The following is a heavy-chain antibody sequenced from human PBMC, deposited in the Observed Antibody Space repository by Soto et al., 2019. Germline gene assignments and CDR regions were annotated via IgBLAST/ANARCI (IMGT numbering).Heavy chain of an antibody. J-gene: IGHJ6*02. CDR2: IYGGGTT. Sequence: GGSLRLSCAASGFTVSSKYMTWVRQAPGKGLEWVSVIYGGGTTYYADSVKGRLTISRDNAKNSLYLQMNGLRDDDTAVYYCARGHHGLEIWGQGTTVTVSS. CDR1: GFTVSSKY. V-gene: IGHV3-53*01. CDR3: ARGHHGLEI.